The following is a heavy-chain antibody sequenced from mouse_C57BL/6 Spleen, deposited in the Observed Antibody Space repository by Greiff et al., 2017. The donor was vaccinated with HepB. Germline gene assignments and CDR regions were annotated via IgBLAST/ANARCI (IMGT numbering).Heavy chain of an antibody. D-gene: IGHD1-1*01. CDR2: ISSGSSTI. CDR3: ARPPTVVDAMDY. CDR1: GFTFSDYG. J-gene: IGHJ4*01. Sequence: EVKLMESGGGLVKPGGSLKLSCAASGFTFSDYGMHWVRQAPEKGLEWVAYISSGSSTIYYADTVKGRFTISRDNAKNTLFLQMTSLRSEDTAMYYCARPPTVVDAMDYWGQGTSVTVSS. V-gene: IGHV5-17*01.